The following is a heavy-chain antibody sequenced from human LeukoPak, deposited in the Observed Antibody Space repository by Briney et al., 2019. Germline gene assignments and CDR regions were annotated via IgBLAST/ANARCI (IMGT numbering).Heavy chain of an antibody. CDR3: ARDPWEWLRGERGYFDY. J-gene: IGHJ4*02. V-gene: IGHV4-4*07. CDR2: IYTSGST. D-gene: IGHD5-12*01. Sequence: SETLSLTCSVSGDSISYFYWSWIRQAAGKGLEWIGRIYTSGSTNYNPPLKSRVTMSVDTSKNQFSLKLSSVTAADTAVYYCARDPWEWLRGERGYFDYWGQGTLVTVSS. CDR1: GDSISYFY.